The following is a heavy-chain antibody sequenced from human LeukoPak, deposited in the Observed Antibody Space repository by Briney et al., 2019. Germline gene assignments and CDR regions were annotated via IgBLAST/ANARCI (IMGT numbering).Heavy chain of an antibody. V-gene: IGHV4-59*01. CDR1: GGSISSYY. J-gene: IGHJ5*02. Sequence: PSETLSLTCTVSGGSISSYYWSWIRQPPGKGLEWIGYIYYSGSTNYNPSLKSRVTISVDTSKNQFSLKLSSVTAADTAVYYCARAPINTNWFDPWGQGTLVTVSS. CDR2: IYYSGST. CDR3: ARAPINTNWFDP. D-gene: IGHD5-18*01.